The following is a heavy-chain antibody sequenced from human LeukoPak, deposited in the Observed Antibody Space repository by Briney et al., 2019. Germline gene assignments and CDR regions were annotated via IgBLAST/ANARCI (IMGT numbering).Heavy chain of an antibody. J-gene: IGHJ4*02. D-gene: IGHD3-10*01. CDR2: IYYSGST. Sequence: SETLSLTCTVSGGSISSSSYYWGWIRQPPGKGLEWIGSIYYSGSTYYNPSLKSRVTISVDTSKNQFSLKLSSVTAADTAVYYRARQAAGGFDYLGQGTLVTVSS. CDR3: ARQAAGGFDY. V-gene: IGHV4-39*01. CDR1: GGSISSSSYY.